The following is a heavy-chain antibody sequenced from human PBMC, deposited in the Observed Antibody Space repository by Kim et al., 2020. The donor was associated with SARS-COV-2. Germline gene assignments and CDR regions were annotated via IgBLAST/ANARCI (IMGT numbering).Heavy chain of an antibody. CDR3: ARAPYYYGSGSYLGWGGLYGMDV. J-gene: IGHJ6*02. CDR2: ISSSSSTI. V-gene: IGHV3-48*02. Sequence: GGSLRLSCAASGFTFSSYSMNWVRQAPGKGLEWVSYISSSSSTIYYADSVKGRFTISRDNAKNSLYLQMNSLRDEDTAVYYCARAPYYYGSGSYLGWGGLYGMDVWGQGTTVTVSS. D-gene: IGHD3-10*01. CDR1: GFTFSSYS.